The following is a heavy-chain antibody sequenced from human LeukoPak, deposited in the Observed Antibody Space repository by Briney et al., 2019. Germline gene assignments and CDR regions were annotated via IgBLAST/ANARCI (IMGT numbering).Heavy chain of an antibody. J-gene: IGHJ5*02. CDR1: GGSFSGYY. CDR2: INHSGST. V-gene: IGHV4-34*01. Sequence: PSETLSLTCAVYGGSFSGYYWSWIRQPPGKGLEWIGEINHSGSTNYNPSLKSRVTISVDTSKNQFSLKLSSVTAADTAVYYCARHKPPITMVRGVFPTWFDPWGQGTLVTVSS. D-gene: IGHD3-10*01. CDR3: ARHKPPITMVRGVFPTWFDP.